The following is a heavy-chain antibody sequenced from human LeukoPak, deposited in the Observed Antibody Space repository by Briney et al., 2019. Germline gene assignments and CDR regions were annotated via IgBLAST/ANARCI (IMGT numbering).Heavy chain of an antibody. CDR2: INPNSGGT. Sequence: ASVKVSCKASGYTFTGYYMHWVRQAPGQGLEWMGWINPNSGGTNYAQKFQGWVTMTRDTSISTAYMELGRLRSDDTAVYYCARSRIAAAGYYYYGMDVWGKGTTVTVSS. V-gene: IGHV1-2*04. J-gene: IGHJ6*04. CDR1: GYTFTGYY. D-gene: IGHD6-13*01. CDR3: ARSRIAAAGYYYYGMDV.